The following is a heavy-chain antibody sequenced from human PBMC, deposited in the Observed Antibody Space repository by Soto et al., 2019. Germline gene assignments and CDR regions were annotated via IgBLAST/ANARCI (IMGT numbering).Heavy chain of an antibody. D-gene: IGHD1-26*01. Sequence: GGSLRLSCAASGFTFSSYAMSWVRQAPGKGLEWVSAISGSGGGTYSADSVKGRFTISRDNAQNTVYLQMNSLRAEDTAVYYCARDVELQSFDYWGQGILVTVSS. CDR2: ISGSGGGT. J-gene: IGHJ4*02. CDR3: ARDVELQSFDY. V-gene: IGHV3-23*01. CDR1: GFTFSSYA.